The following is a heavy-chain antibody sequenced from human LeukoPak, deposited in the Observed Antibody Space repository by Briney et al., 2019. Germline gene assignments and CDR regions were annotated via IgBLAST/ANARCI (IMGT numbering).Heavy chain of an antibody. CDR2: IYYSGNT. CDR3: ARGLDAFDI. V-gene: IGHV4-59*01. J-gene: IGHJ3*02. CDR1: GGSISTYY. Sequence: SETLSLTCTVSGGSISTYYWTWIRQPPGKGLEWIGYIYYSGNTNYNPSLKSRVTITVDTSKNQFSLNLSSVTAADTAVYYCARGLDAFDIWGQGTMVTVSS.